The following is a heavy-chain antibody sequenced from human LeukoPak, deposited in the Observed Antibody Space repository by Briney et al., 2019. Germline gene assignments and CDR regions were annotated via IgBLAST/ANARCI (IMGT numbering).Heavy chain of an antibody. Sequence: SETLSLTCTVSGGSISSGDYYWSWIRQPPGKGLEWIGNIYYSGSTYYNPSLKSRVTISVDASKNQFSLKLSSVTAADTAVYYCARVGPGVWFDYWGQGTLVTVSS. J-gene: IGHJ4*02. CDR2: IYYSGST. V-gene: IGHV4-30-4*01. CDR1: GGSISSGDYY. D-gene: IGHD3-16*01. CDR3: ARVGPGVWFDY.